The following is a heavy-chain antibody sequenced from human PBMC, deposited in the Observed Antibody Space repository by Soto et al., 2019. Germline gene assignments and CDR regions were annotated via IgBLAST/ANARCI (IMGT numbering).Heavy chain of an antibody. V-gene: IGHV4-59*01. CDR1: GGSISSDY. CDR2: IYYSGST. J-gene: IGHJ4*02. CDR3: ARGWGLVFDY. D-gene: IGHD2-21*02. Sequence: PSETLSLTCTVSGGSISSDYGSWIRQPPGKGLEWIGYIYYSGSTNYNPSLKSRVTISVDTSKNQFSLKLSSVTAADTAVYYCARGWGLVFDYWGQGTLVTVSS.